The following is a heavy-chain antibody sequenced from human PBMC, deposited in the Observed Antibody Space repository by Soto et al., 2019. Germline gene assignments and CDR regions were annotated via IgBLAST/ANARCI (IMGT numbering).Heavy chain of an antibody. D-gene: IGHD3-10*01. CDR2: IWYDGSNK. Sequence: QVQLVESGGGVVQPGRSLRLSCAASGFTFSSYGMHWVRQAPGKGLEWVAVIWYDGSNKYYADSVKGRFTISRDNSKNTLYLQMNRLRAEDTAVYYCARGYYGSGTEYFDHWGQGTLVTVSS. J-gene: IGHJ4*02. V-gene: IGHV3-33*01. CDR3: ARGYYGSGTEYFDH. CDR1: GFTFSSYG.